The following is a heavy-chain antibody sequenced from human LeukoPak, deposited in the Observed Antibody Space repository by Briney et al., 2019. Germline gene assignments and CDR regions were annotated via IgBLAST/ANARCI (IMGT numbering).Heavy chain of an antibody. CDR3: AKTYYYDSSGYPPAFFDY. CDR1: GFTFSSYA. D-gene: IGHD3-22*01. Sequence: GGSLRLSCAASGFTFSSYAMSWVRQAPGKGLEWVSAISGSGGSTYYADSVRGRFTISRDNSKNTLYLQMNSLRAEDTAVYYCAKTYYYDSSGYPPAFFDYWGQGTLVTVSS. V-gene: IGHV3-23*01. CDR2: ISGSGGST. J-gene: IGHJ4*02.